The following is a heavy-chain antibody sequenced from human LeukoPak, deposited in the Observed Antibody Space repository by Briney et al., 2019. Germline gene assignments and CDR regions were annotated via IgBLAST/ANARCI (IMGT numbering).Heavy chain of an antibody. Sequence: GGSLRLSCAASGFTFSSYGMHWVRQAPGKGLEWVAVISYDGSNKYYADSVKGRFTISRDNSKNTLYLQMNSLRAEDTAVYYCAKDRLGGYSYGFYFDYWGQGTLVTVSS. D-gene: IGHD5-18*01. J-gene: IGHJ4*02. CDR2: ISYDGSNK. CDR1: GFTFSSYG. V-gene: IGHV3-30*18. CDR3: AKDRLGGYSYGFYFDY.